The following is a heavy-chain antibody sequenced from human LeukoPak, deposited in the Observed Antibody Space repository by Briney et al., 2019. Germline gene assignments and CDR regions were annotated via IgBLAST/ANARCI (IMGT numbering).Heavy chain of an antibody. D-gene: IGHD1-7*01. J-gene: IGHJ4*02. CDR1: GGSISSSSYY. CDR2: FSSGGSA. Sequence: SETLSLTFLVPGGSISSSSYYWAGIRPSPGKGREWIGTFSSGGSAYYNRSLTSRVSISKDTSDNQFSLRLYSVTAADTAGYYCARKQTGTMYDVWGQGAQVTVSS. V-gene: IGHV4-39*07. CDR3: ARKQTGTMYDV.